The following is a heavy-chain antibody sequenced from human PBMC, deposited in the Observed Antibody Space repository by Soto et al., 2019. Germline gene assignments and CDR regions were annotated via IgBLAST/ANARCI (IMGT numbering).Heavy chain of an antibody. CDR1: GYSFSSYT. V-gene: IGHV1-18*04. CDR2: IRAYNGNT. Sequence: VQSVQSGGEVKKPGASVTVSCKASGYSFSSYTINWVRQAPGQGLEWLGWIRAYNGNTKYVEKLQGRVTMTTDTSTSTAYMELRNLRSDDTAVYYCARESKKWPDFWGPGTLVTVSS. CDR3: ARESKKWPDF. J-gene: IGHJ4*02. D-gene: IGHD5-12*01.